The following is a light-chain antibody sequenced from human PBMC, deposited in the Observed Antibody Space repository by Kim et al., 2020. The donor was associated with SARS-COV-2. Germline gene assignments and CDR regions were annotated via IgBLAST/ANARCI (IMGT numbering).Light chain of an antibody. CDR3: QQYSHWPRT. CDR2: SAS. V-gene: IGKV3-15*01. CDR1: QSVCSN. J-gene: IGKJ1*01. Sequence: VSPGESAPLSCRASQSVCSNLAWYQQKPGQAPRLLIYSASTRATGIPARFSGSGSGTEFTLTISSLQSEDFAVYYCQQYSHWPRTFGQGTKVDIK.